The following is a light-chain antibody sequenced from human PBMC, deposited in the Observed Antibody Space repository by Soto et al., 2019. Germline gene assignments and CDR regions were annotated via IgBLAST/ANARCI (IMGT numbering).Light chain of an antibody. V-gene: IGKV1-9*01. CDR1: QGINNY. Sequence: DIQLTQSPSFLSASVGDRVTITCRASQGINNYLAWYQQKPGKAPNLLIYAAYTLQNGVPSRFSGSGSGTEFTLTIPNLQPEDFANYHCPKLKRYPITFGPGTKVD. CDR2: AAY. CDR3: PKLKRYPIT. J-gene: IGKJ3*01.